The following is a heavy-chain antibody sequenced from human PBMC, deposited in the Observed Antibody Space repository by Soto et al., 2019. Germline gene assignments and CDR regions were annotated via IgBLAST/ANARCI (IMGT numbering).Heavy chain of an antibody. CDR1: GYTFTGYY. D-gene: IGHD4-17*01. V-gene: IGHV1-46*01. CDR3: ARDKATVTTYYYYGMDV. CDR2: INPSGGST. J-gene: IGHJ6*02. Sequence: ASVKVSCKASGYTFTGYYMHWVRQAPGQGLEWMGIINPSGGSTSYAQKFQGRVTMTRDTSTSTVYMELSSLRSEDTAVYYCARDKATVTTYYYYGMDVWGQGTTVTVSS.